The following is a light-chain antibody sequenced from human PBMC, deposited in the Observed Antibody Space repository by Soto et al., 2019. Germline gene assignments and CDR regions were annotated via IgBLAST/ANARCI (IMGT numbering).Light chain of an antibody. CDR1: QSVSSN. CDR3: QQYNNSPRT. CDR2: GAS. J-gene: IGKJ1*01. V-gene: IGKV3-15*01. Sequence: EIVMKQSPATLSVSSGERATISCRASQSVSSNLAWHQQKPGQAPRLLIYGASTRATGIPARFSGSGSGTQFPLPISRLQSEDFAVYYCQQYNNSPRTFGQGTKVDIK.